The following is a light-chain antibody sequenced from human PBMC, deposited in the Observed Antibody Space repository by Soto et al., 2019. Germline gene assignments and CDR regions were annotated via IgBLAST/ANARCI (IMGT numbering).Light chain of an antibody. CDR1: QSVSSN. Sequence: IMMTQSPATLSVSPGEGATLSCRASQSVSSNLAWYQHKPGQAPRLLISGASTRATGIPARFSGSGSGTEFTLTISSLQSEDFAVYYCQQYGSSGTFGQGTKVEIK. J-gene: IGKJ1*01. CDR2: GAS. CDR3: QQYGSSGT. V-gene: IGKV3-15*01.